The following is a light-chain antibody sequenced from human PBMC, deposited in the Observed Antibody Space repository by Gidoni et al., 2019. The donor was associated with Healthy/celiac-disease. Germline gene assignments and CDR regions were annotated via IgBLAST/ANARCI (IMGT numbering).Light chain of an antibody. V-gene: IGLV2-11*01. Sequence: QSALTQPRSVSGSPGQSVTISCTGTSSDVGGYNYVSGYQQHPGKAPKLMIYDVSKRPSGVPDRFSGSKSGNTASLTISGLQAEDEADYYCCSYAGSYTLWVFGGGTKLTVL. CDR3: CSYAGSYTLWV. J-gene: IGLJ3*02. CDR2: DVS. CDR1: SSDVGGYNY.